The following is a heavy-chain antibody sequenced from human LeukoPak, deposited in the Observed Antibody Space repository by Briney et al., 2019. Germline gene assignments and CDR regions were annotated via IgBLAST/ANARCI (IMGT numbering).Heavy chain of an antibody. CDR3: ARDERLLSFLK. J-gene: IGHJ4*02. CDR1: GFTFSNYG. V-gene: IGHV3-23*01. Sequence: GGSLRLSCAASGFTFSNYGMSWVRQAPGKGLQWVSGISGSGGGRYYTESVKGRFTISRDNSKNTLYLQMNSLRAEDTAVYYCARDERLLSFLKWGQGTLVTVSS. CDR2: ISGSGGGR. D-gene: IGHD3-3*01.